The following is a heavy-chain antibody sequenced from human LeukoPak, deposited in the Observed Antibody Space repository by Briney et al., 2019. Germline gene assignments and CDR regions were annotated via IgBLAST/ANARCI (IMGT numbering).Heavy chain of an antibody. CDR2: IIPILGIA. Sequence: SVKVSCMASGGAFSSYAMSWVRQAPGQGLEWLGRIIPILGIANYAQKFQGRVTITADKSTSTAYMELSSLRSEDTAVYYCASSGWIQLWLDNYWGQGTLVTVSS. CDR1: GGAFSSYA. CDR3: ASSGWIQLWLDNY. V-gene: IGHV1-69*04. D-gene: IGHD5-18*01. J-gene: IGHJ4*02.